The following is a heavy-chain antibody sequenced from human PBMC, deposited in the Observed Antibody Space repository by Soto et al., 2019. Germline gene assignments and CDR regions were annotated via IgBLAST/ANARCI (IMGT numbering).Heavy chain of an antibody. Sequence: QVQLQEWGPGLVKASQTLSLTCTVSGASVSSGDYYWSCIRQPPGKGLEWIGYISHSGTTYSNPSLRSRLAMSLDTSKNQFSLQVRSVTAADTAVYCCARDRVAVAVGDAWGPGTLVPV. J-gene: IGHJ5*02. V-gene: IGHV4-30-4*01. CDR3: ARDRVAVAVGDA. CDR1: GASVSSGDYY. CDR2: ISHSGTT. D-gene: IGHD2-15*01.